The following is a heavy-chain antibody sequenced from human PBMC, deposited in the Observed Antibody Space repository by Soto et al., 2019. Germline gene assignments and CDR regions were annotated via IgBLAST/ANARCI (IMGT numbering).Heavy chain of an antibody. CDR3: AKGGRQWLVTSDFNY. D-gene: IGHD6-19*01. Sequence: LKLSCTDSGLTFSDYAMHWVRQAPGKGLEWVAVVSHDGRNTHYADSVKGRFTISRDSSKNTVSLEMTSLRAEDTAVYYCAKGGRQWLVTSDFNYWGQGALVTVSS. CDR2: VSHDGRNT. V-gene: IGHV3-30*18. CDR1: GLTFSDYA. J-gene: IGHJ4*02.